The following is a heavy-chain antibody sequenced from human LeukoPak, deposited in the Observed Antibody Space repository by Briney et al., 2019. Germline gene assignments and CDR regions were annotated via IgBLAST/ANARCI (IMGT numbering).Heavy chain of an antibody. D-gene: IGHD3-10*01. CDR3: ARAYFNGHSCFYFDY. CDR1: GASLSSSC. V-gene: IGHV4-4*07. J-gene: IGHJ4*02. CDR2: VYSGSS. Sequence: SETLSLTCTVSGASLSSSCWSWIRPPAGKGLEWIGRVYSGSSTYNPSLKIRVSMSADTSRNQFSLKLTSVTATDEAVYYCARAYFNGHSCFYFDYWGQGALVTVSS.